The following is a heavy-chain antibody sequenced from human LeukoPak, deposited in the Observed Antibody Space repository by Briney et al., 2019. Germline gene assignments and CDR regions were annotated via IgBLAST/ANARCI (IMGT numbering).Heavy chain of an antibody. V-gene: IGHV1-2*02. CDR1: GYTFTGYY. J-gene: IGHJ3*02. CDR2: INPNSGGT. CDR3: ARDLRELLYQNHDAFDI. Sequence: GASVKVSCKASGYTFTGYYMHWVRQAPGQGLEWMGWINPNSGGTNYAQKFQGRVTMTRDTSISTAYMELSRLRSDDTAVYYCARDLRELLYQNHDAFDIWGQGTMVTVSS. D-gene: IGHD1-26*01.